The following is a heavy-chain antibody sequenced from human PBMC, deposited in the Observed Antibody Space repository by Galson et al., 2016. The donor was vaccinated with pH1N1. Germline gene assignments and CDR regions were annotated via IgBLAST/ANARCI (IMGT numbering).Heavy chain of an antibody. D-gene: IGHD4-17*01. CDR2: ISGRGEST. Sequence: SLRLSCAASGFTFSSYAMSWVRQAPGKGLEWVSAISGRGESTYYSDSVKGHLTISRDNSKNTLYLQMNSMRTEDTALDYCAKDLSSDYGDYGLDYWGQGTLVTVSS. CDR3: AKDLSSDYGDYGLDY. J-gene: IGHJ4*02. V-gene: IGHV3-23*01. CDR1: GFTFSSYA.